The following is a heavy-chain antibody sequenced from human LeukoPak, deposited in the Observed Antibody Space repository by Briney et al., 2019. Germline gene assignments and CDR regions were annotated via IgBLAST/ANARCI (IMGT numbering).Heavy chain of an antibody. CDR2: INHNGSLR. D-gene: IGHD2-15*01. CDR3: VRDVHSLGDS. CDR1: VFIFSNYG. J-gene: IGHJ4*02. V-gene: IGHV3-74*01. Sequence: PGGSLRLSCAASVFIFSNYGVHWVRQAPGGGVVWVSHINHNGSLRNYAGSMKGRCTIPRDFAKNTLYLQMHSLGAEYSAVYYCVRDVHSLGDSWGQGTLVTVSS.